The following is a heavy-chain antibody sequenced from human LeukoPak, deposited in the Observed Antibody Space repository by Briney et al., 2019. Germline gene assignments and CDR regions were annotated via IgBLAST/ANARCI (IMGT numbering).Heavy chain of an antibody. Sequence: SETLSLTCTVSGGSISSYYWSWIRQPAGKGLEWIGRIYISGSGSTNYNPSLKSRVTMSVDTSKNQFSLKLSSVTAADTAVYYCARDYCSGGSCYSDYWGQGTLVIVSS. CDR2: IYISGSGST. CDR1: GGSISSYY. V-gene: IGHV4-4*07. J-gene: IGHJ4*02. D-gene: IGHD2-15*01. CDR3: ARDYCSGGSCYSDY.